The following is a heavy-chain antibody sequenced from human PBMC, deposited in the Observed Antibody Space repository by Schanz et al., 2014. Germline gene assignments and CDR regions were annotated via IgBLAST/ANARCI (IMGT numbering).Heavy chain of an antibody. CDR1: GGDIGNYY. V-gene: IGHV4-4*07. J-gene: IGHJ6*02. Sequence: QVQLQESGPGLVKPSETLSLTCSVSGGDIGNYYWGWIRQPAGKGLEWIGRIYTSGSTKYNPSLKSRVTISVDTSKNQFSLKLSSVTAADTAVYYCARDVGHYGMDVWGQGTTVTVSS. CDR2: IYTSGST. CDR3: ARDVGHYGMDV.